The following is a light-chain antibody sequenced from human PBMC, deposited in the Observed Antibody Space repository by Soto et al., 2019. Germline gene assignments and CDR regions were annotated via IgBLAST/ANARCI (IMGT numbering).Light chain of an antibody. V-gene: IGKV1-8*01. Sequence: AIRMTQSPSSFSASTGDRVTITCRASQGISSYLAWYQQKPGKAPKLLIYAASNLHSGVPSRFSGRGSGTDFTLTVDSLQPEDFATYYCQQSYSNPWTFGQGTKVDIK. J-gene: IGKJ1*01. CDR3: QQSYSNPWT. CDR2: AAS. CDR1: QGISSY.